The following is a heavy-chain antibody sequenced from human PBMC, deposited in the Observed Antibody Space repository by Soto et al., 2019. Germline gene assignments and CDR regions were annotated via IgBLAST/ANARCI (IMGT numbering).Heavy chain of an antibody. Sequence: SVKVSCKASGGTFSSYAISWVRQAPGQGLEWMGRIIPIFGTANYAQKFQGRVTITADESTSTAYMELSSLRSEDTAVYYCASIPHVDTAMEMYYYYYGMDVWGQGTTVTVSS. V-gene: IGHV1-69*13. D-gene: IGHD5-18*01. CDR1: GGTFSSYA. CDR3: ASIPHVDTAMEMYYYYYGMDV. J-gene: IGHJ6*02. CDR2: IIPIFGTA.